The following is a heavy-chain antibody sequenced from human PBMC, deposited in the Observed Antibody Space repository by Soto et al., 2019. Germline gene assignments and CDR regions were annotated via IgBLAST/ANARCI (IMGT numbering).Heavy chain of an antibody. CDR2: IYYSGST. Sequence: SETLSLTCTVSGGSISSGGYYWSWIRQHPGKCLEWIGYIYYSGSTYYNPSLKSRVTISVDTSKNQFSLKLSSVTAADTAVYYCARLGYCSGGSCYPAGNWFDPWGQGTLVTVSS. D-gene: IGHD2-15*01. V-gene: IGHV4-31*03. J-gene: IGHJ5*02. CDR1: GGSISSGGYY. CDR3: ARLGYCSGGSCYPAGNWFDP.